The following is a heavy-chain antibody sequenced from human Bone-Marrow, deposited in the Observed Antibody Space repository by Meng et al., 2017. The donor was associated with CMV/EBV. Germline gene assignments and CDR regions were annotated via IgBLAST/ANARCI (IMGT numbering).Heavy chain of an antibody. D-gene: IGHD6-13*01. CDR2: IYYSGST. CDR1: GGSISSYY. J-gene: IGHJ6*02. V-gene: IGHV4-59*01. Sequence: SEPLSLTCTVSGGSISSYYWSWIRQPPGKGLEWIGYIYYSGSTNYNPSLKSRVTISVDTSKNQFSLKLSSVTAADTAVYYCAGSSSWYYYGMDVWGQGTTVTVSS. CDR3: AGSSSWYYYGMDV.